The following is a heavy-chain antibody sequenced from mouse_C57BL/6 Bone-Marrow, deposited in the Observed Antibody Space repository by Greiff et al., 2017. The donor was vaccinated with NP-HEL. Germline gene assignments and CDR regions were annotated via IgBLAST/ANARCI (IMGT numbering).Heavy chain of an antibody. CDR1: GYTFTSYG. Sequence: VQRVESGAELARPGASVKLSCKASGYTFTSYGISWVKQRTGQGLEWIGEIYPRSGNTYYNEKFKGKATLTADKSSSTAYMELRSLTSEDSAVYFCARGRWLLPFDYWGQGTTLTVSS. CDR2: IYPRSGNT. D-gene: IGHD2-3*01. J-gene: IGHJ2*01. V-gene: IGHV1-81*01. CDR3: ARGRWLLPFDY.